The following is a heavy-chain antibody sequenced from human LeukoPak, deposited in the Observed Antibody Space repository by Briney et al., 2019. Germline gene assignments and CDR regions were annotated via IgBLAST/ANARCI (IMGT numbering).Heavy chain of an antibody. CDR3: ARGGYSRGNFDY. Sequence: SETLSLTCTVSGGSISSYYWSWIRQPPGKGLEWIGYIYYSGSPNYGPSLKSRVTISVDTSKNQFSLRLTSVTAADTAVYYCARGGYSRGNFDYWGQGALVTVSS. CDR1: GGSISSYY. CDR2: IYYSGSP. V-gene: IGHV4-59*01. J-gene: IGHJ4*02. D-gene: IGHD4-23*01.